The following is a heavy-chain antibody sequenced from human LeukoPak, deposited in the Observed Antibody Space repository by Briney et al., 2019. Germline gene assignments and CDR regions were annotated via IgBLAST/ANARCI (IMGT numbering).Heavy chain of an antibody. D-gene: IGHD4-23*01. Sequence: ASVKVSCKVSGYTLTELSMHWVRQAPGKGPEWMGGFDPEDGETIYAQKFQGRVTMTEDTSTDTAYMELSSLRSEDTAVYYCPTARDYGGKRFDYWGQGTLVTVSS. CDR3: PTARDYGGKRFDY. V-gene: IGHV1-24*01. CDR1: GYTLTELS. CDR2: FDPEDGET. J-gene: IGHJ4*02.